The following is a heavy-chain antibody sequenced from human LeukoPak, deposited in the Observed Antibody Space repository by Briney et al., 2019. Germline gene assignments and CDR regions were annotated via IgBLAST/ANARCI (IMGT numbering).Heavy chain of an antibody. Sequence: PSETLSLTCSVSGGSINSYYWSWIRRPPGKGLEWIGYIYYTGNTNYNPSLKSRVTISVDTSTNQFSLRLTSLTAADTAVYYCARAGLNDYGASYYFDYWGQGTLVTVSS. CDR2: IYYTGNT. J-gene: IGHJ4*02. CDR1: GGSINSYY. CDR3: ARAGLNDYGASYYFDY. D-gene: IGHD4-17*01. V-gene: IGHV4-59*08.